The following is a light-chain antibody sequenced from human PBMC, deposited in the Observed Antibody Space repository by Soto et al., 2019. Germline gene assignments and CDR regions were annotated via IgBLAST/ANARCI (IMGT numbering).Light chain of an antibody. J-gene: IGKJ1*01. CDR1: QSISNW. CDR2: DAS. Sequence: DIQMTQSPSTLSASIGDRVTITFRASQSISNWLAWYQQKPGKAPKLLIYDASSLESGVPSRFRGSGSGTEFTLTISRLQPDDSATYYCQQYNRYWTFGQGTKVDIK. V-gene: IGKV1-5*01. CDR3: QQYNRYWT.